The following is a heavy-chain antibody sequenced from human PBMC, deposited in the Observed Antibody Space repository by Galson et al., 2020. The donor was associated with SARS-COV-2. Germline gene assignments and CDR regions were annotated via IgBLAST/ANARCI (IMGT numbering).Heavy chain of an antibody. V-gene: IGHV1-2*02. J-gene: IGHJ6*02. CDR1: GYTFTDYY. CDR3: ARLRYYDVLTGYIVGV. D-gene: IGHD3-9*01. CDR2: INPKSGGT. Sequence: ASVKVSCKASGYTFTDYYIHWVRQAPGQGLEWMGWINPKSGGTNYAQKFEGRVTMTRDTSITTAYMELSRLSADDTAVYYCARLRYYDVLTGYIVGVWGQGTMVTVSS.